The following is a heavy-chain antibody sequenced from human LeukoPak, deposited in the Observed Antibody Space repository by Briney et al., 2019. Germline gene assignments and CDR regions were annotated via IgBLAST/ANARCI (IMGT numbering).Heavy chain of an antibody. CDR3: ARDWGRTGVSYYFDY. CDR2: INPNSGGT. CDR1: GYTFTGYY. V-gene: IGHV1-2*02. Sequence: ASVKVSCKASGYTFTGYYMHWVRQAPGQGLEWMGWINPNSGGTNYAQKFQGRVTMTRDTSISTAYMELSRLRSDDTAVCYCARDWGRTGVSYYFDYWGQGTLVTVSS. J-gene: IGHJ4*02. D-gene: IGHD1-1*01.